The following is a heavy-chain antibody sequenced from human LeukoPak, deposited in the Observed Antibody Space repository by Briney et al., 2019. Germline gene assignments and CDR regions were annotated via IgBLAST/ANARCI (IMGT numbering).Heavy chain of an antibody. V-gene: IGHV3-66*01. J-gene: IGHJ4*02. CDR3: ARDRRDGYCLGH. D-gene: IGHD2-2*03. CDR2: IYSGGTT. Sequence: PGGSLRLSCTGSGFTVSSSYMSWVRQTPGKGLEWVSGIYSGGTTYYADSVKGRVTISRDSSKNTLYLQMNSLRAEDTAVYYCARDRRDGYCLGHWGQRTLVTVSS. CDR1: GFTVSSSY.